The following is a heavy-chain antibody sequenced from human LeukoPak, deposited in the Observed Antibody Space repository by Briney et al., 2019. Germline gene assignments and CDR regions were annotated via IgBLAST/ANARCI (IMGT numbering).Heavy chain of an antibody. D-gene: IGHD4-17*01. J-gene: IGHJ6*02. CDR2: IYYSGSI. V-gene: IGHV4-59*01. Sequence: SETLSLTCTVSGGSISSYYWSWIRQPPGKGLEWIGYIYYSGSINYNPSLKSRVTISVDTSKNQFSLKLSSVTAADTAVYYCARESGGDHYYGMDVWGQGTTVTVSS. CDR1: GGSISSYY. CDR3: ARESGGDHYYGMDV.